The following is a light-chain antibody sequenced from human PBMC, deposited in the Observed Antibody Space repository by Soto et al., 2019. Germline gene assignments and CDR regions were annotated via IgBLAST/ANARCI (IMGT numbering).Light chain of an antibody. CDR3: QQYNSQSWT. Sequence: DIQLTQSPSSLSASAVDRVTITCRVSQGISSYLNWYRQKPGKVPKLLIYSASNLQSGVPSRFSGSGSGTEFTLTISSLQPDDFAIYYCQQYNSQSWTFGQGTKVDI. J-gene: IGKJ1*01. V-gene: IGKV1-27*01. CDR2: SAS. CDR1: QGISSY.